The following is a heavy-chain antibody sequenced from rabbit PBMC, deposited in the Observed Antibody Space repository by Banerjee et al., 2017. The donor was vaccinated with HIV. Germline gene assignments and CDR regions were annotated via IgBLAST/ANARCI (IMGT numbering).Heavy chain of an antibody. J-gene: IGHJ4*01. V-gene: IGHV1S40*01. Sequence: QSLEESGGDLVKPEGSLKLSCTASGFDLSRYYVMCWVRQAPGKGLEWIGCIDAGSGTTHYANWAKGRFTISKTSSTTVTLQMTSLTAADTATYFCARDLAAVTGWNFGLWGPGTLVTVS. CDR2: IDAGSGTT. CDR1: GFDLSRYYV. CDR3: ARDLAAVTGWNFGL. D-gene: IGHD7-1*01.